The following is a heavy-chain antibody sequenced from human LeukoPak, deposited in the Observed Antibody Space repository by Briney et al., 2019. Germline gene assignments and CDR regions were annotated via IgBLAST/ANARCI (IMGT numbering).Heavy chain of an antibody. CDR2: INNDGSDT. Sequence: PGGSLRLSCEASGFTFTNYWIHWVRQAPGKGLEWVSRINNDGSDTIFADSVRGRFTTSRDNSKNTLYLQMNSLRAEDAAVYYCARGGYSHNMDVWGKGTTVTVSS. J-gene: IGHJ6*03. D-gene: IGHD4-11*01. CDR3: ARGGYSHNMDV. CDR1: GFTFTNYW. V-gene: IGHV3-74*01.